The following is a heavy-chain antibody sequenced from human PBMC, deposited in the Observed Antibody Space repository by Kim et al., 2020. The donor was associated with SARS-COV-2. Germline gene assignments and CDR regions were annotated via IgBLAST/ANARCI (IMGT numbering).Heavy chain of an antibody. J-gene: IGHJ6*02. CDR3: AREGGDFWSGYSYSYGMDF. V-gene: IGHV3-7*01. D-gene: IGHD3-3*01. Sequence: GGSLRLSCAASGFTFSSYWMSWVRQAPGKGLEWVANIKQDGSEKYYVDSVKGRFTISRDNAKNSLYLQMNSLRAEDTAVYYCAREGGDFWSGYSYSYGMDFWGQGTTVTVSS. CDR2: IKQDGSEK. CDR1: GFTFSSYW.